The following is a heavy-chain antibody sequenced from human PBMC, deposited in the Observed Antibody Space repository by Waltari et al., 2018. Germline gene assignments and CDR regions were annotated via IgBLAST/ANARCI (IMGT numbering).Heavy chain of an antibody. J-gene: IGHJ4*02. V-gene: IGHV3-74*01. D-gene: IGHD1-26*01. CDR1: GLTFSSYW. Sequence: EVQLVESGGGLVQPGGSLRLACAASGLTFSSYWMHWVRQVPGKGLGWVSRVSTDGSGANYADSVQGRFTSSRDNAKNILYLQMNSRRAEDTAVYYCARGPVSGSGSYYVGDYWGQGTLVTVSS. CDR3: ARGPVSGSGSYYVGDY. CDR2: VSTDGSGA.